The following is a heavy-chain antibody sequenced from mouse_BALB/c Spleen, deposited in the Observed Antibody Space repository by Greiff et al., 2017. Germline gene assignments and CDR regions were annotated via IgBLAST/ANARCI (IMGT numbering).Heavy chain of an antibody. CDR1: GYSITSCYY. CDR3: ARTGYYGSPAWFAY. D-gene: IGHD1-1*01. Sequence: VQLQQSGPGLVKPSQSLSLTCSVTGYSITSCYYWNWIRQFPGNKLEWMGYISYDGSNNYNPSLKNRISITRDTSKNQFFLKLNSVTTEDTATYYCARTGYYGSPAWFAYWGQGTLVTVSA. J-gene: IGHJ3*01. V-gene: IGHV3-6*02. CDR2: ISYDGSN.